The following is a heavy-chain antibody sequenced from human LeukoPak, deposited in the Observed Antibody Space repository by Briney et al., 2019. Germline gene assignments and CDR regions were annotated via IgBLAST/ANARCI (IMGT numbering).Heavy chain of an antibody. Sequence: GGSLRLSCAASGFTFSSYAMDWVRQAPGKGLEWVAVISYDGSNKYYADSVKGRFTISRDDSKNTLYLQMNSLRAEDTAVYYCARARGSTKYSSSWYGTMVDYWGQGTLVTVSS. CDR2: ISYDGSNK. V-gene: IGHV3-30-3*01. D-gene: IGHD6-13*01. CDR3: ARARGSTKYSSSWYGTMVDY. CDR1: GFTFSSYA. J-gene: IGHJ4*02.